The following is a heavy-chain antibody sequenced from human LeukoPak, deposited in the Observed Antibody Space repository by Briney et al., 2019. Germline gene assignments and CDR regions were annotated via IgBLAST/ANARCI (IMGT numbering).Heavy chain of an antibody. V-gene: IGHV4-38-2*01. CDR1: GDSISSGYF. J-gene: IGHJ4*02. CDR3: ARGLGTNQDD. Sequence: PSETLSLTCAVSGDSISSGYFSAWIRQPPGKGLEWIGSINHSGSTFYNPSLKSRVTISVDTSKNQFSLKLTSVTAADTAVYYCARGLGTNQDDWGQGTLVTVSS. CDR2: INHSGST. D-gene: IGHD6-13*01.